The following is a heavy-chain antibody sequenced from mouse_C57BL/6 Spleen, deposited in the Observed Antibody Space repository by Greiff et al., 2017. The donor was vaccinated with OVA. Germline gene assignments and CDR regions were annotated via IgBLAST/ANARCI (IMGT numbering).Heavy chain of an antibody. V-gene: IGHV1-59*01. CDR3: ARGVLRYPFDY. J-gene: IGHJ2*01. CDR2: IDPSDSYT. CDR1: GYTFTSYW. D-gene: IGHD1-1*01. Sequence: QVQLQQPGAELVRPGTSVKLSCKASGYTFTSYWMHWVKQRPGQGLEWIGVIDPSDSYTNYNQKFKGKATLTVDTSSSTAYMQLSSLTSEDSAVYYCARGVLRYPFDYWGQGTTLTVSS.